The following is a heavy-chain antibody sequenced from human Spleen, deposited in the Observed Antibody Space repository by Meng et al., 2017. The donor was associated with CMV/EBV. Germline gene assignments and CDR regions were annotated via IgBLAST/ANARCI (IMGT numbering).Heavy chain of an antibody. CDR2: IRFDGSNK. D-gene: IGHD6-6*01. J-gene: IGHJ4*02. CDR1: GFTFSSYG. CDR3: AKDVAGSSSYYFDY. V-gene: IGHV3-30*02. Sequence: GESLKISCAVSGFTFSSYGMHWVRQAPGKGLEWVAFIRFDGSNKYYADSVKGRFTISRDNSQNTLYLQMNSLRPKDTAVYYCAKDVAGSSSYYFDYWGQGTLVTVSS.